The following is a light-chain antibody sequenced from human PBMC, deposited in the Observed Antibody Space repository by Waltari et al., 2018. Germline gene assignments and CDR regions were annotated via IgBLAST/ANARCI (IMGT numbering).Light chain of an antibody. CDR1: QSVSSSY. Sequence: EIVLTQSPGTLSLSPGETATLSCRASQSVSSSYLAWYQHKPGQPPRLLIQGASSRATGIPARFRGSGSGTDFTLTISRLEPEDFAVYYCQQYGASPYTFGQGTKLEIK. V-gene: IGKV3-20*01. CDR3: QQYGASPYT. J-gene: IGKJ2*01. CDR2: GAS.